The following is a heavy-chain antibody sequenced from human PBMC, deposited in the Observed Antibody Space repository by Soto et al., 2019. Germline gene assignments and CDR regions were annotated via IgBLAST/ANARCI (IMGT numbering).Heavy chain of an antibody. J-gene: IGHJ6*02. CDR2: IYWDDDK. CDR3: AHSSTDVNPAMDV. Sequence: QITLKESGPTLVKPTQTLTLTCAFSGLSLTTNGLSVGWVRQPPGKALEWLALIYWDDDKRYSPSLKSRLTIIRHTSKNQVVLTMTNMDPVDSATYYCAHSSTDVNPAMDVWVQGSTVSVSS. CDR1: GLSLTTNGLS. V-gene: IGHV2-5*02.